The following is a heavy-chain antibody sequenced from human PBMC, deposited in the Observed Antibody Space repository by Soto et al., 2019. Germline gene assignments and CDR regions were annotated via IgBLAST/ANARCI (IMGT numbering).Heavy chain of an antibody. V-gene: IGHV4-39*01. D-gene: IGHD4-4*01. CDR1: GGSISSSSYY. J-gene: IGHJ6*02. CDR2: IYYSGST. CDR3: ARRLIGSNYSPYYYGMDV. Sequence: PSETLSLTCAVSGGSISSSSYYWGWIRQPPGKGLEWIGSIYYSGSTYYNPSLKSRVTISVDTSKNQFSLKLCSVTAADTAVYYCARRLIGSNYSPYYYGMDVWGQGTTVTVSS.